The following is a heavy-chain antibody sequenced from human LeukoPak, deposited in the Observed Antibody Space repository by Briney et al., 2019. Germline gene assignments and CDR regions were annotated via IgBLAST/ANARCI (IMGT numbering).Heavy chain of an antibody. Sequence: SETLSLTCAVYGGSFSGYYWSWIRQPPRKALEWIGEINHTGSTNYNPSLKSRVTISVDTSKNQFSLKLSSVTAADTAVYYCARDRRHYSSSWPYYFDFWGQGTLVTVSS. CDR3: ARDRRHYSSSWPYYFDF. CDR1: GGSFSGYY. V-gene: IGHV4-34*01. CDR2: INHTGST. J-gene: IGHJ4*02. D-gene: IGHD6-13*01.